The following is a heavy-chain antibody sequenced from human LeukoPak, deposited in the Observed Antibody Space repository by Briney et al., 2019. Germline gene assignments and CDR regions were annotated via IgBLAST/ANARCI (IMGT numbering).Heavy chain of an antibody. J-gene: IGHJ4*02. CDR3: ASAQAYSSGWTLFDY. V-gene: IGHV3-23*01. Sequence: GGSLRLSYAASGFTVSSNYMSWVRQAPGKGLEWVSAISGSGGSTYYADSVKGRFTISRDNSKNTLYLQMNSLRAEDTAVYYCASAQAYSSGWTLFDYWGQGTLVTVSS. CDR1: GFTVSSNY. D-gene: IGHD6-19*01. CDR2: ISGSGGST.